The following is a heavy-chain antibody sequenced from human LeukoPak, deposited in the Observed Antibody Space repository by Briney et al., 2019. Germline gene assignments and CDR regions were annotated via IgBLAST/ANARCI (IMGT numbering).Heavy chain of an antibody. D-gene: IGHD6-13*01. CDR3: ATLIAAAGNYFDY. Sequence: PSETLSLTCAVYGGSFSGYYWSWIRRPPGKGLEWIGEINHSGSTNYNPSLKSRVTISVDTSKNQFSLKLSSVTAADTAVYYCATLIAAAGNYFDYWGQGTLVTVSS. V-gene: IGHV4-34*01. CDR2: INHSGST. J-gene: IGHJ4*02. CDR1: GGSFSGYY.